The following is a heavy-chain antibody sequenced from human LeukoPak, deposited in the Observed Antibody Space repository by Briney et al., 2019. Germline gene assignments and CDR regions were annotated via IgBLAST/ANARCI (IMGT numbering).Heavy chain of an antibody. Sequence: GGSLRLSCAASGFTFSSYAMHWVRKAPGKGLEWVAVISYDGSNKYYADSVKGRFTISRDNSKNTLYLQMNSLRAEDTAVYYCARGEGSSSWYYFDYWGQGTLVTVSS. CDR1: GFTFSSYA. J-gene: IGHJ4*02. D-gene: IGHD6-13*01. CDR2: ISYDGSNK. V-gene: IGHV3-30-3*01. CDR3: ARGEGSSSWYYFDY.